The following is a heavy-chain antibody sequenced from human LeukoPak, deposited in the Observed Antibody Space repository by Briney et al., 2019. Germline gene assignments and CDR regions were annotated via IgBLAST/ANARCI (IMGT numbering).Heavy chain of an antibody. D-gene: IGHD6-13*01. CDR1: GFTSTSSA. Sequence: ASVKVSCKASGFTSTSSAVQWVRQARGQRLEWIGWIVVGSGNTNYAQKFQERVTITRDMSTSTAYMELSSLRSEDTAVYYCAADPWQQLAYYYYGMDVWGQGTTVTVSS. V-gene: IGHV1-58*01. CDR3: AADPWQQLAYYYYGMDV. CDR2: IVVGSGNT. J-gene: IGHJ6*02.